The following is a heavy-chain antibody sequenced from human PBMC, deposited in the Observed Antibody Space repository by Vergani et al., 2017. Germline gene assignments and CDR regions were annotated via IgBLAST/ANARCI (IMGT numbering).Heavy chain of an antibody. J-gene: IGHJ3*02. D-gene: IGHD3-22*01. CDR2: INQSGST. CDR1: GGSVNNYY. Sequence: QVQLQQWGAGLLKPSETLSLTCAVYGGSVNNYYWSWIRQPPGKGLEWIGEINQSGSTNYNPSLKSRVTISVDTSKNQFSLKLSSVTAADTAVYYCARDQALPYYYDSSGYYSDAFDIWGQGTMVTVSS. V-gene: IGHV4-34*01. CDR3: ARDQALPYYYDSSGYYSDAFDI.